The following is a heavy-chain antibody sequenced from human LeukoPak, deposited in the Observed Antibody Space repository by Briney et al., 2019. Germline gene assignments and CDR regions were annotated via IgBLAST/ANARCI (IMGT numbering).Heavy chain of an antibody. Sequence: GGSLRLSCAASGFTFDDYGMTWVRQAPGKGLEWVSSINWNDGSTGYADSVKGRFTISRDNSKNTLYLQMNSLRAEDTAVYYCARPYSGSYYWGMDVWGQGTTVTVSS. CDR1: GFTFDDYG. V-gene: IGHV3-20*04. D-gene: IGHD1-26*01. CDR2: INWNDGST. J-gene: IGHJ6*02. CDR3: ARPYSGSYYWGMDV.